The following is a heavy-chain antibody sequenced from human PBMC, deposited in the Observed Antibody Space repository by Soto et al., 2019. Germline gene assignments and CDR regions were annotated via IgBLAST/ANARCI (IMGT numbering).Heavy chain of an antibody. Sequence: SQTLSLTCAISGDSVSSNSAAWNWIRQSPSRGLEWLGRTYYRSKWYNDYAVSVKSRITINPDTSKNQFSLQLNSVTPEDTAVYYCAKLPLYDIVSTYYYDVMDFWGQGTTVTVSS. J-gene: IGHJ6*02. V-gene: IGHV6-1*01. CDR3: AKLPLYDIVSTYYYDVMDF. CDR2: TYYRSKWYN. D-gene: IGHD5-12*01. CDR1: GDSVSSNSAA.